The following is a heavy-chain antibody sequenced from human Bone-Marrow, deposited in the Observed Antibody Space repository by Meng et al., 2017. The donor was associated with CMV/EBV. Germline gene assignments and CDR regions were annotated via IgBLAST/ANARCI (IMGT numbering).Heavy chain of an antibody. CDR1: GFTFSSYS. D-gene: IGHD1-7*01. J-gene: IGHJ6*02. CDR3: ARDGLELRYYYYGMDV. Sequence: GESLKISCAASGFTFSSYSMNWVRQAPGKGLEWVSYISSSSSTIYYADSVKGRFTISRDNAKNSLYLQMNSLRAEDTAVYYCARDGLELRYYYYGMDVWGQGTTVTVSS. V-gene: IGHV3-48*04. CDR2: ISSSSSTI.